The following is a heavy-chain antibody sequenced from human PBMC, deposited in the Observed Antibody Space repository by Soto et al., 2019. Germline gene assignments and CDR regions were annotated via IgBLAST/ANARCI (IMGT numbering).Heavy chain of an antibody. V-gene: IGHV3-33*01. D-gene: IGHD3-10*01. CDR1: AFTFSRHG. Sequence: QVQLVESGGGVVQPGGSLRLSCAASAFTFSRHGMHWVRQAPGKGLQWVGVIWSHASNQRYAESAKGRFTISRDNSKTTLSPQMNSLIAEDTAVYYCVRERTFGVNIHNYMDVWGTAMTVTVSS. CDR2: IWSHASNQ. J-gene: IGHJ6*03. CDR3: VRERTFGVNIHNYMDV.